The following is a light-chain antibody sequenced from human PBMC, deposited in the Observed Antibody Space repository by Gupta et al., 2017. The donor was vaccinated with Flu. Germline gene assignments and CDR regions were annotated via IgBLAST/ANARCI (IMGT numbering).Light chain of an antibody. J-gene: IGKJ4*01. CDR2: DAS. V-gene: IGKV3-11*01. CDR1: QSVNNY. CDR3: QQRSNWPLT. Sequence: EIVLTQSPATLSLSPGERATLSCRASQSVNNYLAWYQQKPGKAPRLFIYDASNRATGIPARFSGSGSGTDFTLTISSLEPEDFAVYFCQQRSNWPLTFGGGTKVEIK.